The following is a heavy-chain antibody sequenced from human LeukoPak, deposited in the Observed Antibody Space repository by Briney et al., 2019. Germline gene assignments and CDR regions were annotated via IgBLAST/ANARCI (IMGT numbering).Heavy chain of an antibody. CDR2: ISGSGGST. D-gene: IGHD2-2*01. CDR1: GFTFSSYA. J-gene: IGHJ4*02. Sequence: GGSLRLSCAASGFTFSSYAMSWVRQAPGKGLEWVSAISGSGGSTYYADSVKGRFTISRDNSKNTLYLQMNSLRAEDTAVYYCAKDSVYCSSTSCYVYWGQGTLVSVSS. CDR3: AKDSVYCSSTSCYVY. V-gene: IGHV3-23*01.